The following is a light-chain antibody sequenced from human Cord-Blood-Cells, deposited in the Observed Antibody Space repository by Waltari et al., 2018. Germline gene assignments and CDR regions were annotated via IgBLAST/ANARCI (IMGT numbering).Light chain of an antibody. CDR2: SNS. J-gene: IGLJ3*02. Sequence: QSVLTQPPSASGTPGQRVTISCSGSSSNIGSNTVNWYQKLPGTAPKPLIYSNSQRPPGVPDRFSGSKSGTSASLASSGLQSEDEADYYCAAWDDSLNGPVFGGGTKLTVL. CDR3: AAWDDSLNGPV. V-gene: IGLV1-44*01. CDR1: SSNIGSNT.